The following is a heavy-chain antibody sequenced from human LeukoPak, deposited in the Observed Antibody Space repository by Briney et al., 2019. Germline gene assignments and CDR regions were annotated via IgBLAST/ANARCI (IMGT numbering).Heavy chain of an antibody. CDR2: ISSNGGST. CDR1: GFTFSSYA. V-gene: IGHV3-64*01. J-gene: IGHJ4*02. CDR3: AKDHYDSSGYPRFDY. D-gene: IGHD3-22*01. Sequence: GGSLRLSCAASGFTFSSYAMHWVRQAPGKGLEYVSAISSNGGSTYYANSVKGRFTISRDNSKNTLYLQMGSLRAEDTAVYYCAKDHYDSSGYPRFDYWGQGTLVTVSS.